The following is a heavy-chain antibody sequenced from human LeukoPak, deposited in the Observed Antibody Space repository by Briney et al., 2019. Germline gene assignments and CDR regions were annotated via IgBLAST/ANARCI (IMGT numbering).Heavy chain of an antibody. J-gene: IGHJ1*01. V-gene: IGHV3-23*01. CDR3: ARDPDSSGVKRGFQH. CDR2: ISGSGGST. D-gene: IGHD3-22*01. Sequence: GSLRLSCSASGFNLNRYCNNWVRQAPGEGLGGGPAISGSGGSTYYADSVKGRFTVSRDNSKNTLYLQMNSLRVEDTAVYCCARDPDSSGVKRGFQHWGQGTLVTVSS. CDR1: GFNLNRYC.